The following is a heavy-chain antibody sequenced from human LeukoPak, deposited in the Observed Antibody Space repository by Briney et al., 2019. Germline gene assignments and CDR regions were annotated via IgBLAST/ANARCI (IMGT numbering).Heavy chain of an antibody. Sequence: PGGSLRLSCAASGFTFSSYAMQWVRQAPGKGLEYVSAISSNGGSTYYANSVKGRFTISRDNSKNTLYLQMGSLRAEDMAVCYCARASSSWYEGDIWGQGTMVTVSS. V-gene: IGHV3-64*01. CDR1: GFTFSSYA. J-gene: IGHJ3*02. CDR2: ISSNGGST. CDR3: ARASSSWYEGDI. D-gene: IGHD6-13*01.